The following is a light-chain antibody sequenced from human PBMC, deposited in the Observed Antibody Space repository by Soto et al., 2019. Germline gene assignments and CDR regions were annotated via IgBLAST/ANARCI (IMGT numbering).Light chain of an antibody. V-gene: IGLV1-51*01. J-gene: IGLJ2*01. Sequence: QSVLTQPPSMSATPGQKVTISCSGTSSNVGYNFVSWYQHVPGTAPKLLIFDTYQRPSGIPDRFFGSKSGTSATLGITGPQAGDEAVYYCATWDSKLNDLVLGGGTKLTVL. CDR3: ATWDSKLNDLV. CDR2: DTY. CDR1: SSNVGYNF.